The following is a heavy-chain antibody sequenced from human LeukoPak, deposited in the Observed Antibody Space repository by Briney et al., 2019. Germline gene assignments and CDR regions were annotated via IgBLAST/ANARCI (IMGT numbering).Heavy chain of an antibody. CDR3: ARDETYDYESNGYLDF. CDR1: GFTFSSYW. Sequence: GGSLRLSCAASGFTFSSYWMHWVRQAPGKGLVLVSRINSDGSSTDYADSVRGRSTISRDNAKNLVYLQMSSLRAEDTAIYYCARDETYDYESNGYLDFWGQGTVVTVSS. D-gene: IGHD3-22*01. V-gene: IGHV3-74*01. J-gene: IGHJ4*02. CDR2: INSDGSST.